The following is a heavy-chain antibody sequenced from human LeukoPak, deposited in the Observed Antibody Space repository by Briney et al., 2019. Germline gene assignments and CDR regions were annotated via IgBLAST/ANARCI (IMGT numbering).Heavy chain of an antibody. CDR2: IYPGDSDT. V-gene: IGHV5-51*01. D-gene: IGHD3-3*01. Sequence: GESLKISCKGSGYSFTSYWIAWVRQMPGKGLEWMGIIYPGDSDTRYSPSFQGQVTISADKSISTAYLQWSSLKASDTAMYYCARLGGVMIGNYYYYYMDVWGKGTTVTVSS. CDR3: ARLGGVMIGNYYYYYMDV. CDR1: GYSFTSYW. J-gene: IGHJ6*03.